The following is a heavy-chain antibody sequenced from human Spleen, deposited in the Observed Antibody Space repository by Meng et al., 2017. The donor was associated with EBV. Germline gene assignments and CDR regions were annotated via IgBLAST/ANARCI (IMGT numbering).Heavy chain of an antibody. CDR1: GASFSNFY. CDR3: ARGHLFHEEY. V-gene: IGHV4-34*01. CDR2: INHTGST. J-gene: IGHJ4*02. Sequence: QVPLPQGCAGLLKPSETLSLPCAVYGASFSNFYWSWLRQPPGKGLEWIGEINHTGSTNYNPSLKNRVTISVDTSKNQFSLKLNSVTAADTAVYYCARGHLFHEEYWGQGTLVTASS. D-gene: IGHD3-3*02.